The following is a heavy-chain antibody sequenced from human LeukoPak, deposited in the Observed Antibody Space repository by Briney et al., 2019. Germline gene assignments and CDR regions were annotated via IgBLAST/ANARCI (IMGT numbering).Heavy chain of an antibody. CDR1: GFTFISSA. D-gene: IGHD2-2*01. V-gene: IGHV3-64*01. Sequence: GSLRLPCAASGFTFISSAMHWVRQAPGKGLEYVSTISTNEITTYYANSVKGRFTISRDNSKNTLYLQMGSLRAEDMAVYYCARGAPHCSKTSCYSYYYGMDVWGQGTTVTVSS. CDR3: ARGAPHCSKTSCYSYYYGMDV. J-gene: IGHJ6*02. CDR2: ISTNEITT.